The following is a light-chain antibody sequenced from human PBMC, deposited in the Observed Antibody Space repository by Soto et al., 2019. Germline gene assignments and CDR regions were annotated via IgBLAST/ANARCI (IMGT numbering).Light chain of an antibody. CDR2: DAS. CDR3: QQYNSFSWT. Sequence: DIQLTQSPSFLSASVGDRVTITCRASQGIRSYLNWYQQKPGKAPKLLIYDASSLESGVPSRFSGSGSATKFTLTISSLQPDDFAAYYCQQYNSFSWTFGQGTKVDIK. CDR1: QGIRSY. J-gene: IGKJ1*01. V-gene: IGKV1-5*01.